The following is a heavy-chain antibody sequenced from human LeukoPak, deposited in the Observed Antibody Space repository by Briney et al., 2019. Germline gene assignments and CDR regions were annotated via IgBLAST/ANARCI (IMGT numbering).Heavy chain of an antibody. CDR2: INPNDGDT. D-gene: IGHD2-2*01. V-gene: IGHV1-2*02. CDR3: ARANFLYCSSSTCLFDY. J-gene: IGHJ4*02. Sequence: ASVKVSCKASVYTFTDYYMHWVPQASGQGFEWMGCINPNDGDTNYAQKLQGRVTMTRDRSISTAHMEVSRLRSDDTAVYYCARANFLYCSSSTCLFDYWGQGTLVTVSS. CDR1: VYTFTDYY.